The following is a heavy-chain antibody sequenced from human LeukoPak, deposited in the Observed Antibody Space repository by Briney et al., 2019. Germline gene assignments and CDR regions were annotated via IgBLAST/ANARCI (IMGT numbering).Heavy chain of an antibody. CDR2: IWYDGSNK. D-gene: IGHD6-19*01. Sequence: GGSLRLSCAASGFTFSSYAMHWVRQAPGKGLEWVAVIWYDGSNKYYADSVKGRFTISRDNSKNALYLQMNSLRAEDTAVYYCAREPPSSGWPDYWGQGTLVTVSS. CDR3: AREPPSSGWPDY. CDR1: GFTFSSYA. V-gene: IGHV3-33*08. J-gene: IGHJ4*02.